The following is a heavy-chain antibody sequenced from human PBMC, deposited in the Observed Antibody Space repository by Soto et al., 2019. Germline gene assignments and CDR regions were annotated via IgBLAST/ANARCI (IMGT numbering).Heavy chain of an antibody. J-gene: IGHJ1*01. Sequence: GGSLRLSCAASGFTFSSSAMSWVRQAPGKGLEWVSTLSGSGSSTFYADSVKGRFTISRDNSKNTLYLQMSSLRAEDTALYFCAKDPHVGATRTAYFHHWGQGTLVTVSS. D-gene: IGHD1-26*01. CDR3: AKDPHVGATRTAYFHH. V-gene: IGHV3-23*01. CDR2: LSGSGSST. CDR1: GFTFSSSA.